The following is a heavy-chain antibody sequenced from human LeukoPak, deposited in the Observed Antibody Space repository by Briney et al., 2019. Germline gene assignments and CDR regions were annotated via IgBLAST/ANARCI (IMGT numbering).Heavy chain of an antibody. D-gene: IGHD3-10*01. V-gene: IGHV1-8*01. CDR3: ARGPGFGELLAPGYYYYYYMDV. Sequence: ASVKVSCKASGYTFTSYDINWVRQATGQGLEWMGWMNPNSGNTGYAQKFQGRATMTRNTSISTAYMELSSLRSEDTAVYYCARGPGFGELLAPGYYYYYYMDVWGKGTTVTISS. CDR2: MNPNSGNT. CDR1: GYTFTSYD. J-gene: IGHJ6*03.